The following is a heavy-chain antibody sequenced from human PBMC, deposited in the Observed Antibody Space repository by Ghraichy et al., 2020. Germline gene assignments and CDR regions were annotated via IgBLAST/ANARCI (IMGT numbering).Heavy chain of an antibody. CDR2: IYYSGST. J-gene: IGHJ4*02. CDR3: ARRTYGSGATYDY. V-gene: IGHV4-39*01. CDR1: GGSISSSNSY. Sequence: SETLSLTCTVSGGSISSSNSYWGWIRQPPGKGLEWIASIYYSGSTTYNPSLKSRVTISVDTSKDHFSLKLNSVTAADTAVYYCARRTYGSGATYDYWGQGALVTVSS. D-gene: IGHD3-10*01.